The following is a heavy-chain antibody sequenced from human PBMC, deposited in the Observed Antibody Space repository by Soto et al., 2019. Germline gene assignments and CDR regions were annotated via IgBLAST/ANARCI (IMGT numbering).Heavy chain of an antibody. V-gene: IGHV4-59*01. Sequence: PSETLSLTCTVSGGSMRNVYWSWIRQPPGKRLEWIGFIFHSGNAKYNPSLKSRVTISIDTSKSQFSLSLDSVTAADTAVYFCARAHLRWYSNYERTISYFDYWGQGTLVTVSS. CDR1: GGSMRNVY. CDR3: ARAHLRWYSNYERTISYFDY. J-gene: IGHJ4*02. CDR2: IFHSGNA. D-gene: IGHD4-4*01.